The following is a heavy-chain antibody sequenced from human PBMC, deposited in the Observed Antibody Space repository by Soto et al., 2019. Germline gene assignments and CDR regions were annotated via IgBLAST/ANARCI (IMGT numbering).Heavy chain of an antibody. J-gene: IGHJ6*02. CDR1: GGSIRGYY. Sequence: SETLSLTCAVSGGSIRGYYESWIRQPPGKGLEWIGYISYSGSTNYNPSLKNRVTISVDTSKNQFSLKLSFVTAADTAVYYCAREGGVATPIGMDVWGQGTTVTVSS. CDR2: ISYSGST. CDR3: AREGGVATPIGMDV. V-gene: IGHV4-59*01. D-gene: IGHD5-12*01.